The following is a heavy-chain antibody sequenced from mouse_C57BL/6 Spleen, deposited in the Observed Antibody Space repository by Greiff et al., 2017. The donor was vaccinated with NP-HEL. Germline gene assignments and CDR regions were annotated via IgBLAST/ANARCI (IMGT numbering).Heavy chain of an antibody. Sequence: SGAELVRPGASVTLSCKASGYTFTDYDMHWVKQTPVHGLEWIGAIDPETGGTAYNQKFKGKAILTADKSSSTAYMELRSLTSEDSAVYYCTGMMRLLGWYFDVWGTGTTVTVAS. V-gene: IGHV1-15*01. J-gene: IGHJ1*03. CDR2: IDPETGGT. D-gene: IGHD2-3*01. CDR3: TGMMRLLGWYFDV. CDR1: GYTFTDYD.